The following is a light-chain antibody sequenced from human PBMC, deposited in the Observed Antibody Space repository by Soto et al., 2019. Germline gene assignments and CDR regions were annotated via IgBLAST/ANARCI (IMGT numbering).Light chain of an antibody. CDR1: QSLGSN. V-gene: IGKV3D-15*01. CDR3: QQYADWPPV. CDR2: ATS. J-gene: IGKJ3*01. Sequence: TQSPATLSVSPGERATLSCRASQSLGSNLAWYQQRPGRAPRLLIFATSTRATGIPARFNGAGSGTDFTLTISSLQSEDFAVYYCQQYADWPPVFGPGTTVDIK.